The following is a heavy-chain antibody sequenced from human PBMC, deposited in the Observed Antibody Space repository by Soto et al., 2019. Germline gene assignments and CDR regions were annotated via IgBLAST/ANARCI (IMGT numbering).Heavy chain of an antibody. CDR2: IYYSGST. CDR1: GGSISSYY. D-gene: IGHD3-10*01. V-gene: IGHV4-59*01. CDR3: ARAMVRGVIIRSANYYGMDV. Sequence: SETLSLTCTVSGGSISSYYWSWIRQPPGKGLEWIGYIYYSGSTNYNPSLKSRVTISVDTSKNQFSLKLSSVTAADTAVYYCARAMVRGVIIRSANYYGMDVWGQGTTVTV. J-gene: IGHJ6*02.